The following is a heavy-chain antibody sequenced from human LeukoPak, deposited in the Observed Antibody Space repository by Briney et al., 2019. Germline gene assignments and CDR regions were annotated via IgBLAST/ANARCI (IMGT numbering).Heavy chain of an antibody. V-gene: IGHV1-69*13. CDR1: GGTFSNYA. J-gene: IGHJ5*02. CDR3: ARQTSGGYTVFFGKPRGHWFDP. Sequence: GASVKVSCKASGGTFSNYAISWVRQAPGQGLEWMGTIIPIFDTANYAQKFQGRVTITADESTSTAYMEPSSLRSEDTAVYYCARQTSGGYTVFFGKPRGHWFDPWGQGTLVTVSS. CDR2: IIPIFDTA. D-gene: IGHD3-3*01.